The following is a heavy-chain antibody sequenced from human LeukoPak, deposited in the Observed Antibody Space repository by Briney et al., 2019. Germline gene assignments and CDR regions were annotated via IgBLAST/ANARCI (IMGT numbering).Heavy chain of an antibody. D-gene: IGHD2-15*01. CDR1: GGSISSSSYY. Sequence: PSETLSLTCTVSGGSISSSSYYWGWIRQPPGKGLEWIGEINHSGSTNYNPSLKSRVTISVDTSKNQFSLKLSSVTAADTAVYYCARSFGSRYYYYYMDVWGKGTTVTVSS. V-gene: IGHV4-39*07. J-gene: IGHJ6*03. CDR2: INHSGST. CDR3: ARSFGSRYYYYYMDV.